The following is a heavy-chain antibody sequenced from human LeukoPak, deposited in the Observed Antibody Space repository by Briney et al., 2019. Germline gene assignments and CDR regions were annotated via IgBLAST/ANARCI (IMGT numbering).Heavy chain of an antibody. D-gene: IGHD2-2*01. J-gene: IGHJ4*02. CDR2: IKQDGSAK. V-gene: IGHV3-7*01. Sequence: PGGSLRLSCAASGFTFSSYWMSWVRQAPGKGLEWVAHIKQDGSAKYYVDSVKGRFTISRDNAKNSLYLQMNSLRAEDTAVYYCARDWEVPAATVDYWGQGTLVTVSS. CDR3: ARDWEVPAATVDY. CDR1: GFTFSSYW.